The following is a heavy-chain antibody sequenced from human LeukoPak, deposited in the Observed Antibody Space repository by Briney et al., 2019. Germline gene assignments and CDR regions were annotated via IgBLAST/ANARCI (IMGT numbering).Heavy chain of an antibody. CDR2: ISSSGTTI. CDR3: ARNRGYGGYDSDY. J-gene: IGHJ4*02. CDR1: GFSFSDYY. D-gene: IGHD5-12*01. V-gene: IGHV3-11*01. Sequence: PGGSLRLSCAASGFSFSDYYMSWIRQAPGKGLEWVSYISSSGTTIYYADSVKGRFTISRDNAKNSLYLQRNSLRAEDTAVYYCARNRGYGGYDSDYWGQGTLVTVSS.